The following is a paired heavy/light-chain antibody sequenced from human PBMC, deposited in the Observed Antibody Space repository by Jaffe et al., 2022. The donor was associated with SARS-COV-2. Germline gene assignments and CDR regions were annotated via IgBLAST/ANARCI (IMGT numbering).Heavy chain of an antibody. CDR3: VHTNSGYYPLN. CDR2: VYGNDEK. J-gene: IGHJ4*02. D-gene: IGHD3-22*01. CDR1: GFSLSNSGVG. V-gene: IGHV2-5*01. Sequence: QITLKESGPTLVKPTQTLTLTCTFSGFSLSNSGVGVGWIRQSPGKALEWLALVYGNDEKRYRPYLKSRLTITKDTSKNQVVLTMTNMDPVDTATFFCVHTNSGYYPLNWGQGTLVTVSS.
Light chain of an antibody. CDR3: SSYAGSNNFWV. V-gene: IGLV2-8*01. Sequence: QSALTQPPSASGSPGQSVTISCTGTSSDVGGYNHVSWYQQHPGKAPKLMIYEVSKRPSGVPDRFSGSKSGNTASLTVSGLQAEDEADYYCSSYAGSNNFWVFGGGTKLTVL. J-gene: IGLJ3*02. CDR2: EVS. CDR1: SSDVGGYNH.